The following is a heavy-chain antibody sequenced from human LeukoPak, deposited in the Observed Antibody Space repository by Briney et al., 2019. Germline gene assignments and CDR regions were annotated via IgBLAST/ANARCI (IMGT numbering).Heavy chain of an antibody. V-gene: IGHV1-8*03. CDR2: MNPNSGNT. CDR3: ASRNFYDSSGSPFRGYYYYMDV. Sequence: ASVKVSCKASGYTFTSYDINWVRQATGQGLEWMGWMNPNSGNTGYAQKFQGRVTITRNTSISTAYMELSSLRSEDTAVYYCASRNFYDSSGSPFRGYYYYMDVWGKGTTVTVSS. CDR1: GYTFTSYD. J-gene: IGHJ6*03. D-gene: IGHD3-22*01.